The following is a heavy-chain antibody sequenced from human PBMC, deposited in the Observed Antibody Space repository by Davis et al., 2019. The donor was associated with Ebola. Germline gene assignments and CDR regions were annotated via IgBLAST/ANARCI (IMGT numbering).Heavy chain of an antibody. D-gene: IGHD4-17*01. CDR1: GYTFTNYY. CDR2: INPYDGRT. V-gene: IGHV1-2*02. Sequence: ASVKVSCKASGYTFTNYYMHWVRQAPGQGLEWMGMINPYDGRTIYAQKFQGRVTMTRDTSISTAYMEMSRLTSDDTAVFYCAVSGDGLPSDYWGQGTLVTVSS. CDR3: AVSGDGLPSDY. J-gene: IGHJ4*02.